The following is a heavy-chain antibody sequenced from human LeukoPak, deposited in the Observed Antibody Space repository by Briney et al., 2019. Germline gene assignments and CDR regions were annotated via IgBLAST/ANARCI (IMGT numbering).Heavy chain of an antibody. Sequence: SETLSLTCTVSGGSISSYYWSWIRQPPGKGLEWIGYIYYSGSTNYNPSLKSRVTISVDTSKNQFSLKLSSVTAADTAVYYCARGVGWLPSSVVVSYYFDYWGQGTLVTVSS. CDR2: IYYSGST. D-gene: IGHD5-12*01. CDR1: GGSISSYY. CDR3: ARGVGWLPSSVVVSYYFDY. V-gene: IGHV4-59*08. J-gene: IGHJ4*02.